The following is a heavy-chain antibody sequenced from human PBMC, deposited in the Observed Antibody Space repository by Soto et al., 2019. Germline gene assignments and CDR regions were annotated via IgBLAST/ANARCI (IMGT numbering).Heavy chain of an antibody. Sequence: PGGSLRLSCAASGFTFSSYGMHWGRQAPGKGLEWVAVISYDGSNKYYADSVKGRFTISRDKSKKTLYLQMNRLRAEDTDVYYYAISLISYSYVPSGSYYYGMDVWGQVTTVTVSS. J-gene: IGHJ6*02. CDR3: AISLISYSYVPSGSYYYGMDV. D-gene: IGHD5-18*01. CDR2: ISYDGSNK. CDR1: GFTFSSYG. V-gene: IGHV3-30*03.